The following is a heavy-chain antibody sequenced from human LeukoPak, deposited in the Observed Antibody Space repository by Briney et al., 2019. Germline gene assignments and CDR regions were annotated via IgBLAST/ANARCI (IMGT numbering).Heavy chain of an antibody. J-gene: IGHJ4*02. D-gene: IGHD3-10*01. Sequence: PGGSLRLSCAASGFTFSSYWMHWVRQAPGKGLEWVSAVSESGGDTYYADSVKGRFAISRDNSMNTLYLQMSSLRAEDTAVYYCAKVIHYGSGTYYYFDYWGQGTLVTVSS. CDR3: AKVIHYGSGTYYYFDY. CDR1: GFTFSSYW. CDR2: VSESGGDT. V-gene: IGHV3-23*01.